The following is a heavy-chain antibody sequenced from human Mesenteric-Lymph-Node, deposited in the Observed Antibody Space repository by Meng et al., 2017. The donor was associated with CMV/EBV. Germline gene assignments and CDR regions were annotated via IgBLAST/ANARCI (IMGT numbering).Heavy chain of an antibody. CDR1: GDSINSTSHY. CDR2: IYFLGGT. CDR3: ARVRDYPDY. D-gene: IGHD4-17*01. Sequence: SLTCSVTGDSINSTSHYWAWFRQPPGKRLEWIGNIYFLGGTHYNPSLKSRVTISVDTSKNQFSLKLSSVTAADTAVYYCARVRDYPDYWGQGTLVTVSS. J-gene: IGHJ4*02. V-gene: IGHV4-39*07.